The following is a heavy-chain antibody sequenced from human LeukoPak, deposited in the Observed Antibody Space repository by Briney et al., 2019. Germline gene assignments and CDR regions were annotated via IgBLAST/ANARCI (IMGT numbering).Heavy chain of an antibody. CDR3: ARGGAARPDY. D-gene: IGHD6-25*01. CDR1: GFTFSSYG. Sequence: GGSLRLSCAASGFTFSSYGMNWVRQAPGKGLEWLAYISSSSSTISYADSVKGRFTISRDIAKNSLYLQLHSLRAEDTAVFYCARGGAARPDYWGQGTLVTVSS. V-gene: IGHV3-48*04. J-gene: IGHJ4*02. CDR2: ISSSSSTI.